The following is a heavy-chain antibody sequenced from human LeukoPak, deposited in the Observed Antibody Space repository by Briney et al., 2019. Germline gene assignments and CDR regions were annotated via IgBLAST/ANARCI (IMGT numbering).Heavy chain of an antibody. Sequence: GGSLRLSCAASGFTFSSYGMHWVRQAPGKGLEGVAVIWYDGSNKYYADSVKGRFTISRDNSKNTLYLQMNGLRAEDTAVYYCAKGTDYFDPLRSFDFWGQGTLVTVSS. J-gene: IGHJ4*02. CDR1: GFTFSSYG. D-gene: IGHD3-22*01. CDR3: AKGTDYFDPLRSFDF. CDR2: IWYDGSNK. V-gene: IGHV3-33*06.